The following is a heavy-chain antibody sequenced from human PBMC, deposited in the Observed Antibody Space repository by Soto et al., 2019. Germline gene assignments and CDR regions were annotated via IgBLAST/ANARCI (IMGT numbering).Heavy chain of an antibody. J-gene: IGHJ5*02. CDR3: AKQTPVTTLPSGWFDP. CDR2: INHSGST. Sequence: QVQLQQWGAGLLKPSETLSLTCAVYGGSFSGYYWSWIRQPPGKGLEWIGEINHSGSTNYNPSLKSRVTISADTSKNQFSLKLSSVTAADTAVYYCAKQTPVTTLPSGWFDPWGQGTLVTVSS. V-gene: IGHV4-34*01. CDR1: GGSFSGYY. D-gene: IGHD4-17*01.